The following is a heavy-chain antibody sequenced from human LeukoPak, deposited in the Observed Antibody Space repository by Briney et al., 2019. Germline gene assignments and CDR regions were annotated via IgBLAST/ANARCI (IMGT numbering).Heavy chain of an antibody. Sequence: GGSLRLSCAASGFTVSSNYMSWVRQAPGKGLEWVSVIYSGGSTYYAYSVKGRFTISRDNARNSLYLQMNSLRAEDTAVYYCXRSRPGTXAGQPNFDYWGQGTLVTVSS. D-gene: IGHD3-10*01. CDR1: GFTVSSNY. CDR2: IYSGGST. V-gene: IGHV3-53*01. CDR3: XRSRPGTXAGQPNFDY. J-gene: IGHJ4*02.